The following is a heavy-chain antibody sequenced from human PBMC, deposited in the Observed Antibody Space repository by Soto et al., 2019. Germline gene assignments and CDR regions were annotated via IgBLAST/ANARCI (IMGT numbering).Heavy chain of an antibody. V-gene: IGHV5-51*01. CDR3: ARHWGPAAIDYYYGMDV. CDR1: GCSFTSYW. CDR2: IYPGDSDT. D-gene: IGHD2-2*01. J-gene: IGHJ6*02. Sequence: PGESLKISCKGSGCSFTSYWIGWVRQMPGKGLEWMGIIYPGDSDTRYSPSFQGQVTISADKSISTAYLQWSSLKASDTAMYYCARHWGPAAIDYYYGMDVWGQGTTVTVSS.